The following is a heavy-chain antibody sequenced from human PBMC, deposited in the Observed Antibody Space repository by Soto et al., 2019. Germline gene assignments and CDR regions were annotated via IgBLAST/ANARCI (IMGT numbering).Heavy chain of an antibody. V-gene: IGHV3-21*01. CDR2: ISSSSSYI. CDR1: GFTFSSYS. Sequence: GGSLRLSCAASGFTFSSYSMNWVRQAPGKGLEWVSSISSSSSYIYYADSVKGRFTISRDNAKNSLYLQMNSLRAEDTAVYYCARDNVDIVATTAFRYYYYMDVWGKGTTVTVSS. J-gene: IGHJ6*03. D-gene: IGHD5-12*01. CDR3: ARDNVDIVATTAFRYYYYMDV.